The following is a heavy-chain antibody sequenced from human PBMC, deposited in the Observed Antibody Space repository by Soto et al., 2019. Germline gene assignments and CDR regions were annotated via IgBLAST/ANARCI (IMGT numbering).Heavy chain of an antibody. D-gene: IGHD3-22*01. CDR2: FDPEDGET. Sequence: ASVKVSCKVSGYTLTELSMHWVRQAPGKGLEWMGGFDPEDGETIYAQKFQGRVTMTEDTSTDTAYMELSSLRSEDTAVYYCAARSGYDSSGYYRYYFDYWGQGTLVTVS. CDR3: AARSGYDSSGYYRYYFDY. J-gene: IGHJ4*02. V-gene: IGHV1-24*01. CDR1: GYTLTELS.